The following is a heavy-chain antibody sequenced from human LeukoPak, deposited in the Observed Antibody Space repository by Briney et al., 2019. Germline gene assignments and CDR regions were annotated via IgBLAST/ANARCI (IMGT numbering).Heavy chain of an antibody. CDR2: ISSSGSTK. CDR1: GFTFSSYE. J-gene: IGHJ6*01. V-gene: IGHV3-48*03. Sequence: TGGSLRLSCEASGFTFSSYEMNWVRQAPGKGLEWVSYISSSGSTKYYADSVKGRFTISRDNSKNTLYLEMNSLRVEDTAIYYCAKMKGHPLPKYYMDVWGQGTTVTVSS. D-gene: IGHD2/OR15-2a*01. CDR3: AKMKGHPLPKYYMDV.